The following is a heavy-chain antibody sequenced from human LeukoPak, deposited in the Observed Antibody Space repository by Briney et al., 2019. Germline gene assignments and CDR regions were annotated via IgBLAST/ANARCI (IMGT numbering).Heavy chain of an antibody. CDR2: INTDGTVT. D-gene: IGHD2-21*02. V-gene: IGHV3-74*01. CDR3: VRRTASDF. J-gene: IGHJ4*02. CDR1: GFTFSKYW. Sequence: GGSLRLSCAASGFTFSKYWMLWVRQAPGKGLESVSRINTDGTVTTYADSVKGRFTISRDNSENTVYLQMKSLRAEDTAVYYCVRRTASDFWGQGALVTVSS.